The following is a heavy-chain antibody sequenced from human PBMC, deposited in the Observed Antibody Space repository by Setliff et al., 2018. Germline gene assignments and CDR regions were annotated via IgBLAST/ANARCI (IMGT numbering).Heavy chain of an antibody. CDR3: LLPCTSGWHNWADP. CDR1: GFTFDTYS. CDR2: ISGSGDSS. D-gene: IGHD6-19*01. V-gene: IGHV3-23*01. Sequence: LSLSCAASGFTFDTYSMNWVRQAPGKGLEWISTISGSGDSSYYTDSVKGRFTISRDNSKNTAYLQMSSLRAEDTAMYYCLLPCTSGWHNWADPWGQGTLVTVSS. J-gene: IGHJ5*02.